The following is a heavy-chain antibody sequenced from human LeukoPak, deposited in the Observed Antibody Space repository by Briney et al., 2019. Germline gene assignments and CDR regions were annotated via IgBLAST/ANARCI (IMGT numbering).Heavy chain of an antibody. CDR3: VERRSYSDNPNYFDY. J-gene: IGHJ4*02. V-gene: IGHV3-23*01. Sequence: GGSLRLSCATSGFTFSNYAMSWVRKAPGKGLEWVSSISVSGVNTYNADSLKGRFTISRDNSKNTLYLQMDSLKADDTAVYYCVERRSYSDNPNYFDYWGQGTLVTVSS. CDR2: ISVSGVNT. CDR1: GFTFSNYA. D-gene: IGHD1-14*01.